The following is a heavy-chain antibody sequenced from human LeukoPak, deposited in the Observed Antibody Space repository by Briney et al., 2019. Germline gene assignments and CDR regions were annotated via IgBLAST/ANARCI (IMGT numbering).Heavy chain of an antibody. V-gene: IGHV4-59*01. CDR3: ARVTGYMIEDYFDY. Sequence: SETLSLTCTVSGGSISSYYWSWIRQPAGKGLEWIGYIYYSGSTNYKPSLKSRVTISVETSKNQFSLKLRSVTAADTAVYYCARVTGYMIEDYFDYWGQGTLVTVSS. CDR2: IYYSGST. J-gene: IGHJ4*02. CDR1: GGSISSYY. D-gene: IGHD3-22*01.